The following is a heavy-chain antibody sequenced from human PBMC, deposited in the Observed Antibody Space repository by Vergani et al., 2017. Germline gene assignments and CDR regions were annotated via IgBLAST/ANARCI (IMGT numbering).Heavy chain of an antibody. J-gene: IGHJ4*02. CDR3: ARVRKRITIFGDSFDY. D-gene: IGHD3-3*01. Sequence: QVQLQESGPGLVKPSQTLSLTCSVSGDSISSGVYYWNWIRQHPGKGLEWIGYIYSTGSTHHNPSLRRRINMSVDTSKNQFSLKLSSVTAADTAVYYCARVRKRITIFGDSFDYWGQGTLVTVSS. CDR2: IYSTGST. V-gene: IGHV4-31*03. CDR1: GDSISSGVYY.